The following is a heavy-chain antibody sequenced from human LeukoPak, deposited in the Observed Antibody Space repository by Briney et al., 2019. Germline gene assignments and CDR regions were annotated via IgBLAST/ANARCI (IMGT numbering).Heavy chain of an antibody. Sequence: GGSLRVSCAASGFTFSSYAMSWGRQAPGKGLEWVSAISGSGGSTYYADSVKGRFTISRDNSKNTLYLQMNSLRAEDTAVYYCANGLRIDYDSSGYYDDYWGQGTLVTVSS. V-gene: IGHV3-23*01. CDR2: ISGSGGST. D-gene: IGHD3-22*01. CDR1: GFTFSSYA. CDR3: ANGLRIDYDSSGYYDDY. J-gene: IGHJ4*02.